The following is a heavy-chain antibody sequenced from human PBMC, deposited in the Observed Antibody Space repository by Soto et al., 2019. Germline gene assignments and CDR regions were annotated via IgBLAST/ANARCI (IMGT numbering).Heavy chain of an antibody. CDR2: IYHSGST. Sequence: QVQLQESASGLVKPSQTLSLTCVVSGDSISSSSSSSYSWHWVRRPPGEGLEWLGYIYHSGSTHYNPSLRGRITMSVDTSKNMFSLKLTDVTAADTAVYHCARGDSIRGAAIDSWGQGTLVSVSS. J-gene: IGHJ4*02. D-gene: IGHD3-10*01. CDR1: GDSISSSSSSSYS. CDR3: ARGDSIRGAAIDS. V-gene: IGHV4-30-2*01.